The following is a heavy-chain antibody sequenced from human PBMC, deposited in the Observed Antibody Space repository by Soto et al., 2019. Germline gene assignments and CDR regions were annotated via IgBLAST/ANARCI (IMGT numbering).Heavy chain of an antibody. CDR1: GYTFTRYG. CDR3: ARGKIGYSYGSNWFDP. Sequence: QVQLVQSGAEVKKPGASVTVSCPASGYTFTRYGIIWVRQAPGQGLAWMGWISAYNGNTNYAQKLQGRVTMTTDTSTSTAYMELRSLRSDDTAVYYCARGKIGYSYGSNWFDPWGQGTLVTVSS. CDR2: ISAYNGNT. J-gene: IGHJ5*02. D-gene: IGHD5-18*01. V-gene: IGHV1-18*01.